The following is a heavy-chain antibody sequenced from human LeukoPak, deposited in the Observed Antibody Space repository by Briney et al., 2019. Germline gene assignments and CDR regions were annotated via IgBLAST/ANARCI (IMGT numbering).Heavy chain of an antibody. CDR2: IIPIFGTA. Sequence: SVKVSCKASGGTFSSYAIGWVRQAPGQGLEWMGGIIPIFGTANYAQKFQGRVTITTDESTSTAYMELSSLRSEDTAVYYCARDRGRIVGATSAFDIWGQGTMVTVSS. CDR1: GGTFSSYA. J-gene: IGHJ3*02. V-gene: IGHV1-69*05. CDR3: ARDRGRIVGATSAFDI. D-gene: IGHD1-26*01.